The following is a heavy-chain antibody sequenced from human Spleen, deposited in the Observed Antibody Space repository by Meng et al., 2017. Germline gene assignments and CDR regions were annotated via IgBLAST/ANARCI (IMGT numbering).Heavy chain of an antibody. J-gene: IGHJ4*02. CDR1: GVAFSDYY. CDR2: INHSGST. V-gene: IGHV4-34*01. D-gene: IGHD4-11*01. Sequence: QVARQPGGAGLLNPSDPLSLPRVVSGVAFSDYYWSWIRQPPGKGLEWIGEINHSGSTNYNPSLESRATISVDTSQNNLSLKLSSVTAADSAVYYCARGPTTMAHDFDYWGQGTLVTVSS. CDR3: ARGPTTMAHDFDY.